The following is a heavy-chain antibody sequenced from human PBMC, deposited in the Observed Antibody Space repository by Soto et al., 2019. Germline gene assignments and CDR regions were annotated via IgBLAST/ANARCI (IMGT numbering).Heavy chain of an antibody. J-gene: IGHJ4*02. D-gene: IGHD2-2*01. CDR3: ARGVGSSTSPLDN. CDR2: VSSGGSTT. V-gene: IGHV3-23*01. Sequence: EVQLLESGGGLVQPGGSLRLSCAASGFTLSNYAMTWVRQAPGKGLEWVSAVSSGGSTTFYADSVKCRFTISRDNSKNSLALQMHSLRAEDTAVYYCARGVGSSTSPLDNWGQGTLVTVSS. CDR1: GFTLSNYA.